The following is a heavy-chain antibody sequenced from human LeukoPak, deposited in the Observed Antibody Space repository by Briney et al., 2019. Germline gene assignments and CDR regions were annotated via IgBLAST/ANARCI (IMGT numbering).Heavy chain of an antibody. CDR3: ARGLSSSSSYYFDY. D-gene: IGHD6-6*01. V-gene: IGHV1-69*05. CDR2: IIPIFGTA. CDR1: GGTFSSYA. J-gene: IGHJ4*02. Sequence: GASVKVSCKASGGTFSSYAIRWVRQAPGQGLEWMGGIIPIFGTANCAQKFQGRVTITTDESTSTAYMELSSLRSEDTAVYYCARGLSSSSSYYFDYWGQGTLVTVSS.